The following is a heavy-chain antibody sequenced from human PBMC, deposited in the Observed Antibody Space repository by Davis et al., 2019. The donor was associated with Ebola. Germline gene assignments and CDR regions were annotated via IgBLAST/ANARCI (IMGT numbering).Heavy chain of an antibody. CDR2: IYYSGST. CDR1: GGSISSYY. V-gene: IGHV4-59*08. D-gene: IGHD2-2*01. Sequence: MPSETLSLTCTVPGGSISSYYWSWIRQPPGKGLEWIGYIYYSGSTNYNPSLKSRVTISVDTSKNQFSLKLSSVTAADTAVYYCARGAGIVVVPAAISAYYGMDVWGQGTTVTVSS. CDR3: ARGAGIVVVPAAISAYYGMDV. J-gene: IGHJ6*02.